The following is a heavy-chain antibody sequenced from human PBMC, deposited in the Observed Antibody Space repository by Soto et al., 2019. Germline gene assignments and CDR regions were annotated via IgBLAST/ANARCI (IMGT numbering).Heavy chain of an antibody. D-gene: IGHD6-6*01. Sequence: XXSLRLSCAASGFTFSDYYMRWIRQAPGKGLEWVSYISSSGSTIYYADSVKGRFTISRDNAKNSLYLQMNSLGAEDTAVYYCARSDSSSPEGPDPWGQGTLVTVSS. CDR1: GFTFSDYY. CDR3: ARSDSSSPEGPDP. J-gene: IGHJ5*02. CDR2: ISSSGSTI. V-gene: IGHV3-11*01.